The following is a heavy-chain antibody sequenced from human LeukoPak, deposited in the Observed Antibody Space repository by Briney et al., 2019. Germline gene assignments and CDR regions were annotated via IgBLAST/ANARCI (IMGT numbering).Heavy chain of an antibody. V-gene: IGHV4-34*01. CDR1: GGSFSGYY. CDR3: ARRGGSGRSFDY. J-gene: IGHJ4*02. CDR2: INHSGST. D-gene: IGHD3-10*01. Sequence: PSETLSLTCAVYGGSFSGYYWSWVRQPPGKGLEWIGEINHSGSTNYNPSLKSRVTISVDTSKNQFSLKLSSVTAADTAVYYCARRGGSGRSFDYWGQGTLVTVSS.